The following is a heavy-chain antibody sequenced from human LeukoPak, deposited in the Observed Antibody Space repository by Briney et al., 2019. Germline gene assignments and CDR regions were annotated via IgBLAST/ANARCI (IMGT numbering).Heavy chain of an antibody. D-gene: IGHD3-10*01. V-gene: IGHV3-23*01. CDR2: VSGSGSNT. J-gene: IGHJ4*02. CDR3: AIARPPYVSGSLDY. Sequence: GGSLRLSCAASGFTFSNYAMSWVRQAPGKGREWVSVVSGSGSNTYYAESVKGRFTIFRDNSKNTLYLQMNNLRAEDTRVFYCAIARPPYVSGSLDYGGQRTLVTVPS. CDR1: GFTFSNYA.